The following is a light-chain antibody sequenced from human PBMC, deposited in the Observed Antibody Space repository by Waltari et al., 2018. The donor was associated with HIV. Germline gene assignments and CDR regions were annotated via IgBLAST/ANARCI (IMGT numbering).Light chain of an antibody. V-gene: IGLV10-54*04. CDR2: RNN. CDR3: LAWATNLGGWV. J-gene: IGLJ3*02. CDR1: NHHVHHHG. Sequence: LTQPPSMSPVSGQTATVTCIGGNHHVHHHGAACVQHRQGHPPKLLSHRNNNRPSGVSERFSASRAGDTTFLTIYGLQSEDEADYFCLAWATNLGGWVFGGGTHLTV.